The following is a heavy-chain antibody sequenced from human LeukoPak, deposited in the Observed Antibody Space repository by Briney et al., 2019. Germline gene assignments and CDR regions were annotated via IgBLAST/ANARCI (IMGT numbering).Heavy chain of an antibody. J-gene: IGHJ1*01. D-gene: IGHD3-10*01. V-gene: IGHV3-30-3*01. Sequence: PVRSLRLSCAASGFTFSSYAMHWVRQAPGKGLEWVAVISPDGSNKYYADTVKGRFTISRDNSKNTLYLQMNSLRAEDTAVYYCAKGGPPVYGSGSWTEYFQHWGQGTLVTVSS. CDR1: GFTFSSYA. CDR2: ISPDGSNK. CDR3: AKGGPPVYGSGSWTEYFQH.